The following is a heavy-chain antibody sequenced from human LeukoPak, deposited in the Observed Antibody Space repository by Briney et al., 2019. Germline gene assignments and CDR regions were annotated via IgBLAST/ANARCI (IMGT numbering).Heavy chain of an antibody. CDR3: AKGTQALIDYYYYGMDV. V-gene: IGHV3-23*01. D-gene: IGHD2-21*01. CDR1: GFTFSSYA. Sequence: GGSLRLSCAASGFTFSSYAMSWVRQAPGKGLEWVSAISDSGGSTYYADSVKGRFTISRDNSKNTLYLQMSSLRAEDTAVYYCAKGTQALIDYYYYGMDVWGQGTTVTVSS. J-gene: IGHJ6*02. CDR2: ISDSGGST.